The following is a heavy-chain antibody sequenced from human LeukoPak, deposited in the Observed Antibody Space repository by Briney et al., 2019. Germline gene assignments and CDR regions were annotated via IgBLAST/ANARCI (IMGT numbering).Heavy chain of an antibody. CDR2: VSAHNGVT. J-gene: IGHJ4*02. D-gene: IGHD3-22*01. Sequence: ASVKVSCKTSGYTFTNFRIHWVRQAPGQGLEWMGWVSAHNGVTDYAPKLQGRVTLTTDTSTSTVYMELRSLRSDDTALYFCARDYGSRLVHDHSAYLRWGQGTLLTVSS. CDR3: ARDYGSRLVHDHSAYLR. CDR1: GYTFTNFR. V-gene: IGHV1-18*01.